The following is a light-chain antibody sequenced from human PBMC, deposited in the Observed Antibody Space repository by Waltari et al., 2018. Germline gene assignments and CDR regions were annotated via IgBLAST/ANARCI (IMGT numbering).Light chain of an antibody. V-gene: IGKV3-15*01. CDR1: QSISTY. Sequence: ETVLTQSPATLSVSPGDRATLSCRASQSISTYLAWYQHRSGQAPRLLSHDASTRATGIPARFSGSGSGTDFTLTISGLQSEDFAVYYCQQYNHWPRTFGQGTKVDIK. CDR2: DAS. CDR3: QQYNHWPRT. J-gene: IGKJ1*01.